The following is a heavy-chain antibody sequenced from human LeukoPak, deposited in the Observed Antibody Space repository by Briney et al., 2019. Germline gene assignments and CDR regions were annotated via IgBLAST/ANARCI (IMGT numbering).Heavy chain of an antibody. CDR1: GYTFTGYY. CDR3: ARIPRGFGGYGAY. V-gene: IGHV1-2*02. CDR2: INPNSGGT. D-gene: IGHD5-12*01. Sequence: ASVKVSCKASGYTFTGYYMHWVRQAPGQGLEWMGWINPNSGGTNSAQKFQGRVTMTRDTSISTAYMELSRLRSEDTAVYYCARIPRGFGGYGAYWGQGTLVTVSS. J-gene: IGHJ4*02.